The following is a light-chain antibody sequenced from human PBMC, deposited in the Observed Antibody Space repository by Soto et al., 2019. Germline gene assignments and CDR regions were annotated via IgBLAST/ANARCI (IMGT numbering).Light chain of an antibody. Sequence: EIVLTQSPPTLSLSPGERATLSCRASQSVNNYLAWYRQKPGQAPRLLIYAASNRATGIPARFSGSGSGTDFTLTISSLEPEDFTVYYCQQSSSWPQVTFGGVTRVEIK. CDR1: QSVNNY. V-gene: IGKV3-11*01. CDR2: AAS. J-gene: IGKJ4*01. CDR3: QQSSSWPQVT.